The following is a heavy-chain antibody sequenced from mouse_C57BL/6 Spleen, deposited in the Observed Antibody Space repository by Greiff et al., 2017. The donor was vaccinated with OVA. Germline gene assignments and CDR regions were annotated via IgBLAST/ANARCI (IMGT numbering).Heavy chain of an antibody. Sequence: QVQLQQSGPELVKPGASVKISCKASGYAFSSSWMNWVKQRPGKGLEWIGRIYPGDGDTNYNGKFKGKATLTADKSSSTAYMQLSSLTSEDSAVYFCAIDSSGHFDYWGQGTTLTVSS. CDR3: AIDSSGHFDY. CDR1: GYAFSSSW. V-gene: IGHV1-82*01. CDR2: IYPGDGDT. D-gene: IGHD3-2*02. J-gene: IGHJ2*01.